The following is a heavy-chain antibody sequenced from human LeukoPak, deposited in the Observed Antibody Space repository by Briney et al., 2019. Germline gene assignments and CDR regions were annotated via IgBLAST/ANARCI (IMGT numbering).Heavy chain of an antibody. Sequence: SETLSVTCTVSGGSISSYYWSWMRQPPGKGLEWMGYIYYSGSTNYNPPLMSGGTIPLVTTTIQLPLMRRPGPASDLAVDYCAGTEGVLPPFDYWGQGTLVTVSS. J-gene: IGHJ4*02. CDR1: GGSISSYY. V-gene: IGHV4-59*01. D-gene: IGHD3-10*01. CDR3: AGTEGVLPPFDY. CDR2: IYYSGST.